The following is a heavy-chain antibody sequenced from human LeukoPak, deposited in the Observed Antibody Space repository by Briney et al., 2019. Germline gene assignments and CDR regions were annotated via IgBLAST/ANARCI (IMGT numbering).Heavy chain of an antibody. V-gene: IGHV3-11*01. CDR3: ARARDNWNYEAFDI. Sequence: PGGSLRLSCAASGFTFSDYYMNWMRQAPGKGLEGVSYISDSGNTIHSADSVKGRFTISRDNAKNSLYLQMNSLRAEDTAVYYCARARDNWNYEAFDIWGQGTMVTVSS. CDR1: GFTFSDYY. J-gene: IGHJ3*02. CDR2: ISDSGNTI. D-gene: IGHD1-7*01.